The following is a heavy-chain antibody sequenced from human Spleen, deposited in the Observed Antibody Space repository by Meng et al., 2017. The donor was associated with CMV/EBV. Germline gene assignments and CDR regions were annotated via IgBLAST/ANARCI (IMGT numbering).Heavy chain of an antibody. CDR3: ARGGSGWIGGFDY. Sequence: SLKISCAASGFNFDTYAMHWVRQVPGKGLEWVSGISWNSGTIYYADSVKGRFTISRDRAKTSLYLQMNSLRIEDTALYFCARGGSGWIGGFDYWARECWSPSPQ. CDR2: ISWNSGTI. CDR1: GFNFDTYA. J-gene: IGHJ4*02. V-gene: IGHV3-9*01. D-gene: IGHD6-19*01.